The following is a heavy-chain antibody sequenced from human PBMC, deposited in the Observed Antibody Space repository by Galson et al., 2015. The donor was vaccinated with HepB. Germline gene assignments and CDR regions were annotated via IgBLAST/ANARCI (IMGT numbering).Heavy chain of an antibody. D-gene: IGHD5-24*01. CDR2: TYYRSKWTN. J-gene: IGHJ4*02. CDR1: GDSVSSNSSL. Sequence: CAISGDSVSSNSSLWNRIRQSPSRGLEWLGRTYYRSKWTNDYAVSVKSRLSITSDTSKNHFSLQLNSVTPEDTAVYVCARVLRLRKGYKSPFDYWGQGTLVTVSS. V-gene: IGHV6-1*01. CDR3: ARVLRLRKGYKSPFDY.